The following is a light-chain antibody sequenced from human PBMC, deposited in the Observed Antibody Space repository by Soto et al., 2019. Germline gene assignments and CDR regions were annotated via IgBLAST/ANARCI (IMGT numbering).Light chain of an antibody. V-gene: IGKV1-39*01. J-gene: IGKJ4*01. CDR2: AAS. CDR3: QQSYSTPLT. CDR1: QSIDTY. Sequence: DIQMTQSPSSLSASVGDRVTIPCRASQSIDTYVNWYQQKPGKAPKLLIYAASSLQSGVPSRFSGSGSGTDFTLTISNLQPEDFATYFCQQSYSTPLTFGGGTKVDIK.